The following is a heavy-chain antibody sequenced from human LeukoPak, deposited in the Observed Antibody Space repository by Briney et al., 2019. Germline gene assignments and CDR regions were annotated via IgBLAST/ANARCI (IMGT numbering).Heavy chain of an antibody. CDR3: ARGDYYDSSGYYDS. D-gene: IGHD3-22*01. CDR2: IYYSGST. CDR1: GGSISSYY. V-gene: IGHV4-59*01. J-gene: IGHJ4*02. Sequence: SETLSLTCTVSGGSISSYYWSWIRQPPGKGLEWIGYIYYSGSTNYNPSLKSRVTISVDTSKNQCSLKLSSVTAADTAVYYCARGDYYDSSGYYDSWGQGTLVTVSS.